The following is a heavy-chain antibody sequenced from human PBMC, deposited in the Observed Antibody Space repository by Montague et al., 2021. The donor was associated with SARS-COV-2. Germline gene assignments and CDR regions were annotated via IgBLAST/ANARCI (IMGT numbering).Heavy chain of an antibody. Sequence: PALVKPTQTLTLTCTFSGFSRSTSGMCVSWIRQPPGKALEWLARIDWDDDKYYSTSLKTRLTISKDTSKNQVVLTMTNMDPVDTATYYCARIKYDILTGYYYGMDVWGQGTTVTVSS. CDR3: ARIKYDILTGYYYGMDV. D-gene: IGHD3-9*01. CDR2: IDWDDDK. CDR1: GFSRSTSGMC. J-gene: IGHJ6*02. V-gene: IGHV2-70*11.